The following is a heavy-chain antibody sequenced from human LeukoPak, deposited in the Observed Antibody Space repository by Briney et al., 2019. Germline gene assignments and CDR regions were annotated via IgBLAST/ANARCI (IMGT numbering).Heavy chain of an antibody. CDR1: GYTFTSYD. CDR3: ARVIYSSSWYDYYYGMDV. D-gene: IGHD6-13*01. Sequence: GASVKVSCKASGYTFTSYDINWVRQATGQGLEWMGWMNPNSGNTGYAQKFQGRVTMTRNTSISIAYMELSSLRSEDTAVYYCARVIYSSSWYDYYYGMDVWGQGTTVTVSS. V-gene: IGHV1-8*01. J-gene: IGHJ6*02. CDR2: MNPNSGNT.